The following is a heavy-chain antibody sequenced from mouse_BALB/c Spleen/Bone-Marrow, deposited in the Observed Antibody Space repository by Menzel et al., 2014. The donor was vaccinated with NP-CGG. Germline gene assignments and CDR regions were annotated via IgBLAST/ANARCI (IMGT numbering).Heavy chain of an antibody. D-gene: IGHD3-1*01. V-gene: IGHV5-9-1*01. CDR2: ISNGGRYA. CDR3: TRSGGGSALDY. Sequence: EVKLVESGGGLGKPGGSLKLSCAASGFTFSDYAMSWVRQTPEKRLEWVATISNGGRYAYFPDSVKGRFTISRDNAKNSLYLQMNSLRSEDTAMYYCTRSGGGSALDYWGRGTSVTVSS. J-gene: IGHJ4*01. CDR1: GFTFSDYA.